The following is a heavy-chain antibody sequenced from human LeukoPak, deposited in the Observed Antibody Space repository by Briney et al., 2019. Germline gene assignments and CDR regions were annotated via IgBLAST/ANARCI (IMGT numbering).Heavy chain of an antibody. Sequence: PSETLSLTCSVSDDSITMYYWTWIRQPPGKGLEWIGYVDHTGSTNFNPSLTGRVSISSDTIKNLFSLRLTSVTAADTALYYCARVPHSVTLGAIFLHYFDYWGLGTLVTVSS. CDR2: VDHTGST. CDR3: ARVPHSVTLGAIFLHYFDY. D-gene: IGHD3-3*02. V-gene: IGHV4-59*08. CDR1: DDSITMYY. J-gene: IGHJ4*02.